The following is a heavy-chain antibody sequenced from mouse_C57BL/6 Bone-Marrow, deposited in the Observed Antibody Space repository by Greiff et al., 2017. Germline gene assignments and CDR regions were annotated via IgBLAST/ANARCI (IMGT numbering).Heavy chain of an antibody. D-gene: IGHD2-1*01. J-gene: IGHJ3*01. V-gene: IGHV5-6*01. CDR2: ISSGGSDT. CDR3: ARLGNSAWFAY. Sequence: EVQLVESGGDLVKPGGSLKLSCAASGFTFSSYGMSWVRQTPDKRLEWVATISSGGSDTNYTDSVKGRFTISRDNAKNTLYLQLSSLKSEDTAMYFCARLGNSAWFAYWGQETLVTVSA. CDR1: GFTFSSYG.